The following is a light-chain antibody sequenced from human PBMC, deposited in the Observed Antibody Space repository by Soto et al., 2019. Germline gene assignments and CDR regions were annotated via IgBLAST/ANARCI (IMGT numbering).Light chain of an antibody. J-gene: IGLJ3*02. CDR2: DVS. Sequence: QSALTQPRSVSGSPGQSVTISCTGSSSDVGGYDFVSLYQLHPGKAPKLMISDVSERPSGVPDRFSGSKSANTASLTISVLQAEDEADYYCCSYAGTYTLVFGGGTKLTV. CDR1: SSDVGGYDF. V-gene: IGLV2-11*01. CDR3: CSYAGTYTLV.